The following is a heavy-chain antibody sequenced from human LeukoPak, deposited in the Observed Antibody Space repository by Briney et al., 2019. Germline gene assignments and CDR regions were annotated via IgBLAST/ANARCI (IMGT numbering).Heavy chain of an antibody. Sequence: ASVKVSCKASGYTFTSYYMHWVRQAPGQGLEWMGIINPSGGSTSYAQKFQGRVTMTRDMSTSTVYMELSSLRSEDTAVYYCARDPNDYGDYGPPAWYFDYWGQGTLVTVSS. V-gene: IGHV1-46*01. CDR1: GYTFTSYY. CDR2: INPSGGST. CDR3: ARDPNDYGDYGPPAWYFDY. D-gene: IGHD4-17*01. J-gene: IGHJ4*02.